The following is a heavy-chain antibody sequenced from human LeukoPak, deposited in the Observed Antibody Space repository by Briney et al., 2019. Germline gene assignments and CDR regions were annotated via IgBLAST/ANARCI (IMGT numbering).Heavy chain of an antibody. V-gene: IGHV1-69*13. CDR2: IIPIFGTA. CDR1: GGTFSGYA. J-gene: IGHJ3*02. Sequence: GASVKVSCKASGGTFSGYAISWVRQAPGQGLEWMGGIIPIFGTANYAQKFQGRVTITADESTSTAYMELSSLRSEDTAVYYCARDLDYSGSYSNAFDIWGQGTMVTVSS. D-gene: IGHD1-26*01. CDR3: ARDLDYSGSYSNAFDI.